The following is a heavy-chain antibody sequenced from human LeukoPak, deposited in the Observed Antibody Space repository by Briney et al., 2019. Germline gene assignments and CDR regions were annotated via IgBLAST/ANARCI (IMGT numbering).Heavy chain of an antibody. CDR2: IKQDGSEK. D-gene: IGHD3-22*01. CDR3: ARGAYYYDSSGYWEQIYFDY. J-gene: IGHJ4*02. Sequence: GGSLRLSCAASGFTFSSYWMSWVRQAPGKGLEWVANIKQDGSEKYYVDSVKGRFTISRDNAKNSLYLQMNSLRAEDTAVYYCARGAYYYDSSGYWEQIYFDYWGQGTLVTVSS. V-gene: IGHV3-7*01. CDR1: GFTFSSYW.